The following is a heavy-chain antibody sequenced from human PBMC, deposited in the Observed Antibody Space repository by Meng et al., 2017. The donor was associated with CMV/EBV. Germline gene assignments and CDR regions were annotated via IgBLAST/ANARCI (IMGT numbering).Heavy chain of an antibody. V-gene: IGHV4-34*01. CDR3: AGASFWSGYYDY. CDR1: GGSFSGYY. D-gene: IGHD3-3*01. Sequence: GSLRLSCAVYGGSFSGYYWSWIRQPPGKGLEWIGEINHSGSTNYNPSLKSRVTISVDTSKNQFSLKLSSVTAADTAVYYCAGASFWSGYYDYWGQGTPVTVSS. CDR2: INHSGST. J-gene: IGHJ4*02.